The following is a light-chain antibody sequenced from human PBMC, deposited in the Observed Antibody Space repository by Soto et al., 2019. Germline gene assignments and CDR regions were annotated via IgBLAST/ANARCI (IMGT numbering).Light chain of an antibody. J-gene: IGLJ2*01. CDR2: LNSDGSH. CDR1: SGHSSYA. CDR3: QTWGTGIGSVV. V-gene: IGLV4-69*01. Sequence: QLVLTQSPSASASLGASVKLTCTLSSGHSSYAIAWHQQQPEKGPRYLMKLNSDGSHSKGDGIPDRFSGSSSGAERYLTISSLQSEDEADYYCQTWGTGIGSVVFGGGTKLTVL.